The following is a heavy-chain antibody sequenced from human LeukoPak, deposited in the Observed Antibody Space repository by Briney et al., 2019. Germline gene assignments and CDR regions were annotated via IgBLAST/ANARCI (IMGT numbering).Heavy chain of an antibody. D-gene: IGHD2-2*01. Sequence: GASVKVSCKVSGYTLTELSMHWVRQAPGKGLEWMGGFDPEDGETIYAQKFQGRVTMTEDTSTDTAYMELSSLRSEDTAVYYCATGSVPVVPAAMPSGVGGYYYMDVWGKGTTVTVSS. J-gene: IGHJ6*03. V-gene: IGHV1-24*01. CDR1: GYTLTELS. CDR2: FDPEDGET. CDR3: ATGSVPVVPAAMPSGVGGYYYMDV.